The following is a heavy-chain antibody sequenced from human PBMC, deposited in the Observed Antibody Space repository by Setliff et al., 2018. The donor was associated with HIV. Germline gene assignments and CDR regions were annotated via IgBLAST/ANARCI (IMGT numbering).Heavy chain of an antibody. Sequence: ASVKVSCKAPRYTFTDYYIHWVQQAPGKGLEWMGRIDPVNGETTYAENFQGRVAITADTSTDTAYLKLSSLKSDDTAVYYCATSRVVRRVPLPFDYWGQGTLVTVSS. CDR1: RYTFTDYY. D-gene: IGHD3-10*01. CDR3: ATSRVVRRVPLPFDY. V-gene: IGHV1-69-2*01. CDR2: IDPVNGET. J-gene: IGHJ4*01.